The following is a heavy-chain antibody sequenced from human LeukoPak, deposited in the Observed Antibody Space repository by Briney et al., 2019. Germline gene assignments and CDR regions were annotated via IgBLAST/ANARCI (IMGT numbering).Heavy chain of an antibody. D-gene: IGHD5-24*01. J-gene: IGHJ4*02. V-gene: IGHV1-2*02. CDR2: IRPNSGGI. Sequence: GASVKVSCKASGYTLTDHHLIWVRQAPGQGLEWMGWIRPNSGGIKYAQEFQGRVTMTRDTSISTAYMELTSPTSDDTAIYYCARDPVDGYSHYDFWGQGTLVTVSS. CDR3: ARDPVDGYSHYDF. CDR1: GYTLTDHH.